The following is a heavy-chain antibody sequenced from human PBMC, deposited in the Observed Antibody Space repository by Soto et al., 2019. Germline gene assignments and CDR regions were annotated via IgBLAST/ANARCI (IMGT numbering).Heavy chain of an antibody. V-gene: IGHV4-4*07. J-gene: IGHJ4*02. CDR2: IYTTGST. D-gene: IGHD5-12*01. CDR1: GDSISDYY. Sequence: PSETLSLTCTVSGDSISDYYWSWIRQPAGKGLEWIGRIYTTGSTDYNPSLKSRVTISIDMSKHQFSLTVTSMTAADTAVYYCARERREKIHDGYDIDYWGQGTLVTVSS. CDR3: ARERREKIHDGYDIDY.